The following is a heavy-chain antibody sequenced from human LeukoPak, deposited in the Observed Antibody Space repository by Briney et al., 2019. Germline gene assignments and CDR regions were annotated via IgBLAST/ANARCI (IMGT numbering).Heavy chain of an antibody. CDR3: ASGGGYGGNHTGDY. V-gene: IGHV3-21*01. CDR1: GFTFSSYS. D-gene: IGHD4-23*01. J-gene: IGHJ4*02. CDR2: ISSSSSYI. Sequence: GGSLRLSCAASGFTFSSYSMNWVRQAPGKGLEWVSSISSSSSYIYYADSVKGRFTISRDNARNSLYLQMNSLRAEDTAVYYCASGGGYGGNHTGDYWGQGTLVTVSS.